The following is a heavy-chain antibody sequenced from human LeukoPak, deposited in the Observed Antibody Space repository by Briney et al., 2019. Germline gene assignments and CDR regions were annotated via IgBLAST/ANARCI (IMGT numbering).Heavy chain of an antibody. CDR3: ARNTGYSYGYFDY. CDR2: ISRGGNTI. Sequence: PGGSLRLSCAASGFTFSDNEMNWVRQAPGKGLEWVSYISRGGNTIYYSDSVKGRFTISRDTAKNSLYLQMNSLRAEDTAFYYCARNTGYSYGYFDYWGQGTLVTVSS. D-gene: IGHD5-18*01. CDR1: GFTFSDNE. V-gene: IGHV3-48*03. J-gene: IGHJ4*02.